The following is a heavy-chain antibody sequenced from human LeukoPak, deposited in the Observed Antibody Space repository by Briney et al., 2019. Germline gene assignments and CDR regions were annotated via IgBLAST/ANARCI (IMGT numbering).Heavy chain of an antibody. CDR2: ISGSGGST. V-gene: IGHV3-23*01. D-gene: IGHD6-13*01. CDR3: AKADLRIIAAAQGFDY. CDR1: GFTFSSYA. J-gene: IGHJ4*02. Sequence: GGSLRLSCAAPGFTFSSYAMSWVRQAPGKGLEWVSDISGSGGSTYYADSVKGRFTISRDNSKNTLYQQMNSLRAEDTAVYYCAKADLRIIAAAQGFDYWGQGTLVTVSS.